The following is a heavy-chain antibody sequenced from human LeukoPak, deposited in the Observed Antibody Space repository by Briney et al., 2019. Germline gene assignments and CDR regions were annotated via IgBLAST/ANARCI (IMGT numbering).Heavy chain of an antibody. D-gene: IGHD4-17*01. CDR3: ARGTHLGTTVSPLDY. V-gene: IGHV4-59*12. CDR1: GGSISSYY. Sequence: SETLSLTCTVSGGSISSYYWSWIRQPPGKGLEWIGYIYYSGSTNYNPSLKSRVTISVDTSKNQFSLKLSSVTAADTAVYYCARGTHLGTTVSPLDYWGQGTLVTVSS. CDR2: IYYSGST. J-gene: IGHJ4*02.